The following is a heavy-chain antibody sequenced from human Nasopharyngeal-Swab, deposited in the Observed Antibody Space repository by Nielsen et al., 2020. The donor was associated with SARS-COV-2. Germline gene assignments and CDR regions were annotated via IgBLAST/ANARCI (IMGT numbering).Heavy chain of an antibody. J-gene: IGHJ5*02. D-gene: IGHD2-2*01. CDR1: GYTFSNCV. CDR2: IDTNTGNP. V-gene: IGHV7-4-1*02. Sequence: ASVKVSCKASGYTFSNCVMNWVRQTPGQGLEWMGWIDTNTGNPTYAPGFTGRFVFSLDTSVRTAYLQISSLKAEDTAVYYCARGIPAAENWFDPWGQGTLVTVSS. CDR3: ARGIPAAENWFDP.